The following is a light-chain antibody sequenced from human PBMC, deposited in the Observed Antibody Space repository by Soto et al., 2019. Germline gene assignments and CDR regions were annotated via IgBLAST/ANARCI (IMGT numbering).Light chain of an antibody. CDR3: SSYAGSNLGV. CDR1: GSDIGYYNY. J-gene: IGLJ1*01. V-gene: IGLV2-8*01. CDR2: EVI. Sequence: QSVLTQPPSASGSPGQSVTISCPGTGSDIGYYNYVSWYQQHPGKAPKLIIYEVIKRPSGVPDRFSGSKSGNTASLTVSGLQAEDEADYYCSSYAGSNLGVFGTGTKVTVL.